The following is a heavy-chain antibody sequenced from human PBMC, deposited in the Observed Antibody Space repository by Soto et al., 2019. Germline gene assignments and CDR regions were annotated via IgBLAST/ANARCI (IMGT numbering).Heavy chain of an antibody. CDR3: ARGRYGDY. CDR1: GYTFTSYG. Sequence: LVQSGAAVKKPGASVKVSCKGSGYTFTSYGITWVRQAPGQGLEWMGWISAHNGNTDYAQKLPGRVTVTRDTSTSTAYMDLGSLRSDVTAVYYCARGRYGDYWGQGALVTVSS. J-gene: IGHJ4*02. V-gene: IGHV1-18*01. D-gene: IGHD1-1*01. CDR2: ISAHNGNT.